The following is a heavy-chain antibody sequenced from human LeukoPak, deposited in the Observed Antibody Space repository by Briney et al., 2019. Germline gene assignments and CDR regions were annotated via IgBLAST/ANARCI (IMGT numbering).Heavy chain of an antibody. V-gene: IGHV3-15*01. CDR2: IKSKKDGGTT. D-gene: IGHD1-14*01. CDR3: TTDGGITIRPLFDF. Sequence: GGSLRLSCAASGITFTSAWMGWVRQAPCKGLEWVGRIKSKKDGGTTDYAAPVRGRFIISTDDSKITSYLQMNNLKIEDTAVYYCTTDGGITIRPLFDFWGQGTLVTVSS. J-gene: IGHJ4*02. CDR1: GITFTSAW.